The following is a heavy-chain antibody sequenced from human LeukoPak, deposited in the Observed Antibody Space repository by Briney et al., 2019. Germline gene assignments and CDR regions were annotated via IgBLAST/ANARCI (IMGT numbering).Heavy chain of an antibody. CDR3: ARGGDSSGYYQNFDY. J-gene: IGHJ4*02. V-gene: IGHV3-33*01. Sequence: GGSLRLSCAASGFTFSSYVMHWVRQAPGKGLEWVAVIWYDGSNKYYADSVKGRFAISRDNSKNTLYLQMNSLRAEDTAMYYCARGGDSSGYYQNFDYWGQGTLVTVSS. CDR1: GFTFSSYV. CDR2: IWYDGSNK. D-gene: IGHD3-22*01.